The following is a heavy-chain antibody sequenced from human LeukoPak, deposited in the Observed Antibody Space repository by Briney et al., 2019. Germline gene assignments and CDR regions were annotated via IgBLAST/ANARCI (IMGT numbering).Heavy chain of an antibody. CDR2: IKEGGSEK. V-gene: IGHV3-7*01. J-gene: IGHJ4*02. CDR1: GFTFSYFW. Sequence: GGSLRLSCAASGFTFSYFWMSWVRQAPGKGLEWAANIKEGGSEKYYVDSVKGRFTISRDNAKNSLYLQMNSLRAEDTAMYYCAREYYYDSSGYGSFGYWGQGTLVTVSS. D-gene: IGHD3-22*01. CDR3: AREYYYDSSGYGSFGY.